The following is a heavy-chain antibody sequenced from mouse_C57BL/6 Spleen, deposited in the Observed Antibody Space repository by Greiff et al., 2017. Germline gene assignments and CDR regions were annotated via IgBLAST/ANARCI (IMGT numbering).Heavy chain of an antibody. V-gene: IGHV1-15*01. Sequence: VQLQQSGAELVRPGASVTLSCKASGYTFTDYEMHWVKQTPVHGLEWIGAIDPETGGTAYNQKFKGKAILTAAKSSSTAYMGLRSLTSEDSAVYYCTRDGRSLFAYWGQGTLVTVSA. CDR2: IDPETGGT. CDR1: GYTFTDYE. D-gene: IGHD1-1*01. CDR3: TRDGRSLFAY. J-gene: IGHJ3*01.